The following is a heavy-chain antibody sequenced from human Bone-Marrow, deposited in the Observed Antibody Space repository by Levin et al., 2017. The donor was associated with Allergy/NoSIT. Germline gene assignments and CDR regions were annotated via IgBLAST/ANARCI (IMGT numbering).Heavy chain of an antibody. CDR3: ARDLARQGYCGGGCYSAQGCDP. J-gene: IGHJ5*02. CDR2: IYYSGST. Sequence: PSETLSLTCTVSGGSISSYYWSWIRQPPGKGLEWIGYIYYSGSTNYNPSLKSRVTISVDTSKNQFSLKLSSVTAADTAVYYCARDLARQGYCGGGCYSAQGCDPWGQGTLVTVSS. D-gene: IGHD2-21*01. CDR1: GGSISSYY. V-gene: IGHV4-59*01.